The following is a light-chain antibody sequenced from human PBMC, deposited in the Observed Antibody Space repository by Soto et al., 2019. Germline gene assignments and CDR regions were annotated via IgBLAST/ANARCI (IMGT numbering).Light chain of an antibody. Sequence: EIVLTQSPGTLSLSPGERATLSCRASQSVSSSLAWYQQRPGQAPRPLNSGASSRATGIPDRFSGSGSGTDFTLTISRLEPEDFALYYCQHYAHNSPITFGQGTRLENK. V-gene: IGKV3-20*01. CDR1: QSVSSS. CDR3: QHYAHNSPIT. J-gene: IGKJ5*01. CDR2: GAS.